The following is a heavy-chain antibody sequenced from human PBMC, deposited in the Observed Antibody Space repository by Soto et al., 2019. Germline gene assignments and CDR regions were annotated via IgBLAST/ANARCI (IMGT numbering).Heavy chain of an antibody. CDR1: GFPFIDAW. J-gene: IGHJ4*02. D-gene: IGHD2-15*01. V-gene: IGHV3-15*01. CDR2: IRSNADGGTT. Sequence: TGGSLRLSCAASGFPFIDAWMSWVRQAPGKGLQWIGRIRSNADGGTTDLAAPVRGRFSISRDDSKDTLYLQMNSLKIDDTAVYFCSTALRRDSALGGYWGQGTLVTVSS. CDR3: STALRRDSALGGY.